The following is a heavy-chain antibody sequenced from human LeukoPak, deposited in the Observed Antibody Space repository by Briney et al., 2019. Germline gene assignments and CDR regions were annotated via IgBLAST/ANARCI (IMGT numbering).Heavy chain of an antibody. CDR1: GYTFSSYY. D-gene: IGHD3-22*01. V-gene: IGHV1-46*01. Sequence: ASVKVSCKASGYTFSSYYFHWVRQAPGQGLEWMGLINPSGGATTFAQKFRGRVTMTRDMSTGTVFMELSSLRSDDTAVYFCARNYYDTAGHFGYWGQGTLVTVSS. CDR2: INPSGGAT. J-gene: IGHJ4*02. CDR3: ARNYYDTAGHFGY.